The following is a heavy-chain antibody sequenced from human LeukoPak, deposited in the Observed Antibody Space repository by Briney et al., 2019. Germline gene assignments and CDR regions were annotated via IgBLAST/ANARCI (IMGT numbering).Heavy chain of an antibody. Sequence: GGSLRLSCAASGFTFSSHGMNWVRQAPGKGLEWISGISPSADITYYADSVKGRFTISRDNSENTVYLHMSSLRAGDTAVYFCAKDDAWLQFNDWGQGTLVTVSS. CDR1: GFTFSSHG. CDR3: AKDDAWLQFND. D-gene: IGHD5-24*01. V-gene: IGHV3-23*01. J-gene: IGHJ4*02. CDR2: ISPSADIT.